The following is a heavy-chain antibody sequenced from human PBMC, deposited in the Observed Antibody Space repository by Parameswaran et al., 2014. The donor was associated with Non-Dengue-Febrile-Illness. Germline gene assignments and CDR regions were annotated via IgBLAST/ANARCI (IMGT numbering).Heavy chain of an antibody. V-gene: IGHV1-69*01. J-gene: IGHJ6*02. Sequence: WVRQAPGQGLEWMGGIIPIFGTANYAQKFQGRVTITADESTSTAYMELSSLRSEDTAVYYCARGDLSPENGITGTTPGYYYGMDVWGQGTTVTVSS. CDR2: IIPIFGTA. D-gene: IGHD1-7*01. CDR3: ARGDLSPENGITGTTPGYYYGMDV.